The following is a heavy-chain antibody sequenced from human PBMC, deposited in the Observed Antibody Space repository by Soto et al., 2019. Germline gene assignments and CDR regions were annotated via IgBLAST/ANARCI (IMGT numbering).Heavy chain of an antibody. Sequence: QVQLVQSGAEVKKPGSSVKVSCKASGGTFSSYAISWVRQAPGQGLEWMGGIIPIFGTANYAQKFQGRVTITXXEXTXXAYMELSSLRSEDTAVYYCARDYDSRGIAAAGGNYWGQGTLVTVSS. V-gene: IGHV1-69*05. D-gene: IGHD6-13*01. CDR3: ARDYDSRGIAAAGGNY. CDR1: GGTFSSYA. J-gene: IGHJ4*02. CDR2: IIPIFGTA.